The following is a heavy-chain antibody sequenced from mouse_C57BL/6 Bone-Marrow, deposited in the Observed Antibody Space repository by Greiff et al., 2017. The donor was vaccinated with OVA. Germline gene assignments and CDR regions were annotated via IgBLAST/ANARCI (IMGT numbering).Heavy chain of an antibody. CDR3: ASPGEGSDVHPTWFAY. CDR2: IYPGSGST. CDR1: GYTFTSYW. J-gene: IGHJ3*01. V-gene: IGHV1-55*01. D-gene: IGHD3-2*02. Sequence: VQVVESGAELVKPGASVKMSCKASGYTFTSYWITWVKQRPGQGLEWIGDIYPGSGSTNYNEKFKSKATLTVDTSSSTAYMQLSSLTSEDSAVYYCASPGEGSDVHPTWFAYWGQGTLVTVSA.